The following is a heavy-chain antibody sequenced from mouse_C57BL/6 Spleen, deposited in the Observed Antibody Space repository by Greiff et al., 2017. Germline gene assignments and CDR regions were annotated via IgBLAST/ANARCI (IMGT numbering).Heavy chain of an antibody. CDR2: FYPGSGSI. CDR1: GYTFTEYT. J-gene: IGHJ1*03. D-gene: IGHD2-2*01. V-gene: IGHV1-62-2*01. CDR3: ARHEGYGYDYWYFDV. Sequence: VQVVESGAELVKPGASVKLSCKASGYTFTEYTIHWVKQRSGQGLEWIGWFYPGSGSIKYNEKFKDKATLTAYKSSSTVYMELSRLTSEDSAVYFCARHEGYGYDYWYFDVWGTGTTVTVSS.